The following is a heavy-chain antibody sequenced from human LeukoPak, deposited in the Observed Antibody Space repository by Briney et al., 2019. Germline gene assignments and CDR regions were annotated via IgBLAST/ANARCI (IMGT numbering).Heavy chain of an antibody. J-gene: IGHJ4*02. Sequence: PGGSLRLSCAASGFTFRSYNMNWVRQAPGKGPEWVSSISSSSSYIYYADSVKGRFTISRDNAKNSLYLQMNSLRAEDTALYYCARGASRADYWGQGTLVTVSS. CDR1: GFTFRSYN. V-gene: IGHV3-21*01. CDR2: ISSSSSYI. CDR3: ARGASRADY.